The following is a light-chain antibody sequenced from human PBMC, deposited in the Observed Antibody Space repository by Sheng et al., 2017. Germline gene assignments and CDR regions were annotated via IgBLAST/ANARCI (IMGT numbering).Light chain of an antibody. CDR1: QSVSSN. CDR2: GAS. V-gene: IGKV3-15*01. CDR3: QQYNNWPRT. J-gene: IGKJ1*01. Sequence: EFVLTQSPATLSLSPGERATLSCRASQSVSSNLAWYQQKPGQAPRLLIYGASTRATGIPARFSGSGSGTEFTLTISSLQSEDFAVYYCQQYNNWPRTFGQGTKVEIK.